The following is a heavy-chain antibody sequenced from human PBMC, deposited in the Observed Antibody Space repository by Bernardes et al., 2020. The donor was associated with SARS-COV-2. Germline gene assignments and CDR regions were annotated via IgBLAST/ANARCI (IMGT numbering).Heavy chain of an antibody. Sequence: GGSLRLSCAASGFTFSSYWMHWVRQAPGKGLVWVSRINSDGSSTSYADSVKGRFTISRDNAKNTLYLQMNSLRAEDTAVYYCARVSGYCSSTSCYEVTIFGVVTSEDYYYGMDVWGQGTTVTVSS. CDR3: ARVSGYCSSTSCYEVTIFGVVTSEDYYYGMDV. D-gene: IGHD2-2*01. V-gene: IGHV3-74*01. CDR1: GFTFSSYW. CDR2: INSDGSST. J-gene: IGHJ6*02.